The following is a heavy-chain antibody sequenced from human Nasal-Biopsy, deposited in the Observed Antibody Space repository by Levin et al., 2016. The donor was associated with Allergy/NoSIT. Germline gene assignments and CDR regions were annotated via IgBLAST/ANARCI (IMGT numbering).Heavy chain of an antibody. CDR1: GFSFSSYT. Sequence: GESLKISCEASGFSFSSYTMNWVRQSPGKGLEWVSAVHQSGTNTYYADSVKGRFTISRDNSKNTLYLQMSSLRAEDTAVYYCAKDSGAGGDDYWGQGTLVTVSS. V-gene: IGHV3-23*05. CDR3: AKDSGAGGDDY. D-gene: IGHD2-8*02. J-gene: IGHJ4*02. CDR2: VHQSGTNT.